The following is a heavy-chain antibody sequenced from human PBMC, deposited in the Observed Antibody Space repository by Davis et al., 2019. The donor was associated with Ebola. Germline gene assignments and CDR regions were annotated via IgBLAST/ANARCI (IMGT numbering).Heavy chain of an antibody. CDR3: AKGNGYSHGPHIDY. J-gene: IGHJ4*02. CDR1: GFTFSTYG. V-gene: IGHV3-30*18. CDR2: ISYDGSNK. D-gene: IGHD5-18*01. Sequence: GESLKISCAASGFTFSTYGMHWVRQAPGKGLEWVAVISYDGSNKFYADSVKGRFTISRDNSKNTLYLQMNSLRAEDTAVYYCAKGNGYSHGPHIDYWGQGTLVTVSS.